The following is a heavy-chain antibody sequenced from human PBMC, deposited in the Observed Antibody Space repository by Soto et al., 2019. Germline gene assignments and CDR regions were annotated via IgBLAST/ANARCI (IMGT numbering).Heavy chain of an antibody. CDR2: IYYSGST. J-gene: IGHJ3*02. D-gene: IGHD2-15*01. Sequence: SETLSLTCTVSGGSISSGGYYWSWIRQHPGKGLEWIGYIYYSGSTYYNPSLKSRVTISVDTSKNQFSLKLSSVTAADTAVYYCARDAKYCSGGSCYLYAFDIWGQGTMVTVSS. CDR1: GGSISSGGYY. V-gene: IGHV4-31*03. CDR3: ARDAKYCSGGSCYLYAFDI.